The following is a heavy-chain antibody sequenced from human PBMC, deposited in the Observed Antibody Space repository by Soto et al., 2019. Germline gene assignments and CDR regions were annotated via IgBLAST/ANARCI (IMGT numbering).Heavy chain of an antibody. CDR2: IYRGSP. CDR3: ARDQGVGAGYFAL. J-gene: IGHJ2*01. D-gene: IGHD3-3*01. V-gene: IGHV4-61*01. CDR1: GGSVGSGTFY. Sequence: QVHLQESGPGQVKPSETLSLTCTVSGGSVGSGTFYWSWLRQPAGKGLEWMGYIYRGSPNYNPSLESRVTISVDTSKTQFSLMLTSVTAADSAVYYCARDQGVGAGYFALWGRGTLVTVSS.